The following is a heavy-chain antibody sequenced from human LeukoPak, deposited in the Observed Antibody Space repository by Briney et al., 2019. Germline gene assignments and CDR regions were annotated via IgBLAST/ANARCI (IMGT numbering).Heavy chain of an antibody. CDR1: GGTFSSYA. J-gene: IGHJ2*01. Sequence: SVTVSCKASGGTFSSYAISWVRQAPGQGLEWMGGIIPIFGTANYAQKFQGRVTITADESTSTAYMELSSLRSEDTAVYYCARALGYCSGGSCSNWYFDLWGRGTLVTVSS. D-gene: IGHD2-15*01. V-gene: IGHV1-69*13. CDR3: ARALGYCSGGSCSNWYFDL. CDR2: IIPIFGTA.